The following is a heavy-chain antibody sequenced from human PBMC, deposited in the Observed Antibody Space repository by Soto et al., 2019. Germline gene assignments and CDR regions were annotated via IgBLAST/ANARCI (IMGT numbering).Heavy chain of an antibody. Sequence: SETLSLTCAFYGGSFSGYYWSCIRQPPGKGLEWIGEINHSGSTNYNPSLKSRVTISVDTSKNQFSLKLSSVTAADTAVYYCARDYYDSSGYYPFDYWGQGTLVTVSS. D-gene: IGHD3-22*01. CDR1: GGSFSGYY. V-gene: IGHV4-34*01. J-gene: IGHJ4*02. CDR2: INHSGST. CDR3: ARDYYDSSGYYPFDY.